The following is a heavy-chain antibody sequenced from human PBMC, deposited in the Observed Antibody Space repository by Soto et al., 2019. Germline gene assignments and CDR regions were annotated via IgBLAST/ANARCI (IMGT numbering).Heavy chain of an antibody. V-gene: IGHV1-8*01. J-gene: IGHJ3*01. CDR2: MNPNSGNT. CDR1: GYTFTSYD. CDR3: ARGGFCGGGSCSPKDVFDF. Sequence: ASVKVSCKASGYTFTSYDINWVRQAPGQGLEWMGWMNPNSGNTGYAQKFQGRVTMTRNTSIRTAYMELSSLRSGDTAVYYCARGGFCGGGSCSPKDVFDFWGKGTMDTGSS. D-gene: IGHD2-15*01.